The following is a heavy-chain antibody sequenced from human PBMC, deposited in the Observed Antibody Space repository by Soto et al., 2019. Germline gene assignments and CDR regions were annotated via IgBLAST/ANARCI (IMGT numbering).Heavy chain of an antibody. V-gene: IGHV1-2*04. CDR2: INPNRGGT. CDR1: GYTFTGYY. CDR3: ARGVSLFTCGYDSDYYYLAV. Sequence: ASVKVSCKASGYTFTGYYMHGVRHAPGQGLEWMGWINPNRGGTNYAQKFQGWVTMTRETSISTASMGLRRLRSDDTGVYSCARGVSLFTCGYDSDYYYLAVWGRGTTVSASS. J-gene: IGHJ6*03. D-gene: IGHD5-12*01.